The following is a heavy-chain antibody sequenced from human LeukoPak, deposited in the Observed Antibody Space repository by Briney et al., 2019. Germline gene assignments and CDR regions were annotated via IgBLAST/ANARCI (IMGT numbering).Heavy chain of an antibody. D-gene: IGHD6-13*01. Sequence: GASVKVSCKASGGTFCSYAISWVRQAPGQGLEWMGRIIPILGIANYAQKFQGRVTITADKSTSTAYMELSSLRSEDTAVYYCARDVIAAAPWFDPWGQGTLVTVSS. CDR2: IIPILGIA. V-gene: IGHV1-69*04. CDR1: GGTFCSYA. CDR3: ARDVIAAAPWFDP. J-gene: IGHJ5*02.